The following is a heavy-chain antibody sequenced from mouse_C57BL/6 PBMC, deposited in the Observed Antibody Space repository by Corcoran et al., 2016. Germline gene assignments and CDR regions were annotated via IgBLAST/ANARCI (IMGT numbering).Heavy chain of an antibody. D-gene: IGHD2-2*01. J-gene: IGHJ3*01. CDR3: ARRRFGYPAWFAY. Sequence: DVQLQESGPGLVKPSQSLSLTCSVTGYSITSGYYWNCIRHFPGNKLEWMGYISYDGSNNYNPSLKNRISITRYTSKNQFFLKLNSVTTEDTATYYCARRRFGYPAWFAYGGQGTLVTVSA. CDR2: ISYDGSN. V-gene: IGHV3-6*01. CDR1: GYSITSGYY.